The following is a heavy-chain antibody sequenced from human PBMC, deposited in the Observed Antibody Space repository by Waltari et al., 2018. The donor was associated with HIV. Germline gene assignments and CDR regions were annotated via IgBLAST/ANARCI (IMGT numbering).Heavy chain of an antibody. J-gene: IGHJ4*02. CDR1: GFTFRSYA. Sequence: EVHLLESGGGLVQPGGSLRLSCAASGFTFRSYAMSWVRQAPGKGLEWVSGISDRGVSTYYADSVKGRFTISRDNSKNTLSLQMNSLRVEDTAVYYCAKSILSTPVDFDYWGQGTLVTVSS. D-gene: IGHD6-6*01. CDR2: ISDRGVST. V-gene: IGHV3-23*01. CDR3: AKSILSTPVDFDY.